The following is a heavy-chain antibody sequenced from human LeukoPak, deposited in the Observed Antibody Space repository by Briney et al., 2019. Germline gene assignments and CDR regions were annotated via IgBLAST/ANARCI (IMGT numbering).Heavy chain of an antibody. Sequence: GGSLRLSCAASGFTFSSYGMHWVRQAPGEGLEWVAVISYDGSNKYYADSVKGRFTISRDNSKNTLYLQMNSLRAEDTAVYYCVKLDCSSTSCYGDYYYGMDVWGQGTTVTVSS. CDR1: GFTFSSYG. J-gene: IGHJ6*02. D-gene: IGHD2-2*01. CDR3: VKLDCSSTSCYGDYYYGMDV. CDR2: ISYDGSNK. V-gene: IGHV3-30*18.